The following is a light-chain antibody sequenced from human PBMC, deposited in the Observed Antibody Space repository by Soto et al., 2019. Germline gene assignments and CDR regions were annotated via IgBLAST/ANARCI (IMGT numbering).Light chain of an antibody. V-gene: IGLV1-44*01. CDR2: SNN. J-gene: IGLJ2*01. Sequence: QPVLTQPPSASGTPGQRVTISCSGSSPNIGSNTVNWYQQLPGTAPKPLIYSNNQRPSGVPDRFSGSKSGTSASLAISGLQSEDEADYYCAAWDDSLNGVVFGGGTKVTVL. CDR1: SPNIGSNT. CDR3: AAWDDSLNGVV.